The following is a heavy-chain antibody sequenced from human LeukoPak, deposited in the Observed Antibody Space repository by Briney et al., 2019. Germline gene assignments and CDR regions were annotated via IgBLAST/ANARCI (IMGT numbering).Heavy chain of an antibody. D-gene: IGHD3-10*01. J-gene: IGHJ5*02. Sequence: SVKVSCKAFGGTFSRHTIGWVRQAPGQGLEWMGGIIPSFDTANYAQNFQGRVTITADESTSTAYMELSSLRSEDTAVYYCARDRGYYGSGVKINWFDPWGQGTLVTVSS. CDR1: GGTFSRHT. V-gene: IGHV1-69*13. CDR2: IIPSFDTA. CDR3: ARDRGYYGSGVKINWFDP.